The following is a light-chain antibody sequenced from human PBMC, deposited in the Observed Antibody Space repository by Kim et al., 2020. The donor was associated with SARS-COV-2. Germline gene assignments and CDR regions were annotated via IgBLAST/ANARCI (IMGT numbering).Light chain of an antibody. Sequence: ELTQPPSTSGTPGQMVTISCSGSTSNIGTKTIKWYQQLPGTAPRLLIFGANQRPSGVPDRFSGSKSGTSASLAISGLQSEDEADYYCASWDDSLNGVVFVGGTKVTVL. J-gene: IGLJ2*01. CDR2: GAN. V-gene: IGLV1-44*01. CDR1: TSNIGTKT. CDR3: ASWDDSLNGVV.